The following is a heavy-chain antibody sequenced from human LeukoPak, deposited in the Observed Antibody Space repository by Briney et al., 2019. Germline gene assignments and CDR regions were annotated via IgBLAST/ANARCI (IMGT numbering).Heavy chain of an antibody. Sequence: GGSLRLSCAASGFTFSSYSMNWVRQAPGKGLEWVSFISTSSSYIYYADSVKGRFTISRDNSKNTLYLQMNSLRVEDTAVYYCAKSGERRRPYYFDYWGQGTLVTVSS. CDR2: ISTSSSYI. V-gene: IGHV3-21*04. J-gene: IGHJ4*02. D-gene: IGHD3-10*01. CDR3: AKSGERRRPYYFDY. CDR1: GFTFSSYS.